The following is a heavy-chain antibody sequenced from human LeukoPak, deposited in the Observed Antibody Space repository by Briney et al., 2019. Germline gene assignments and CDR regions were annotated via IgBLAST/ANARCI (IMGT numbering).Heavy chain of an antibody. D-gene: IGHD1-14*01. J-gene: IGHJ6*03. V-gene: IGHV3-9*01. CDR2: ISWNSDII. CDR1: GFTFYDFA. Sequence: GGSLRLSCAASGFTFYDFAMNWVRQAPGKGLEWVSTISWNSDIILYADSVQGRFTISRDNDGNSLYLEMSSLRPEDTALYYCVISGGLDYMDAWGKGTTVIVSS. CDR3: VISGGLDYMDA.